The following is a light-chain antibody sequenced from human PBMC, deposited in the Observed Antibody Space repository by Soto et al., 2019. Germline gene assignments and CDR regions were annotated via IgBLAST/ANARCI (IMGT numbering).Light chain of an antibody. CDR1: QSITNW. V-gene: IGKV1-5*01. CDR3: QQYNSYWT. Sequence: DIQMTPSPSTLSASVGDRVTITCRASQSITNWLAWYQQKPGKAPKLLIYDASSLESGVPSRFSGSGSGTEFTLTISSLQPDDFATYYCQQYNSYWTFGQGTKVDI. J-gene: IGKJ1*01. CDR2: DAS.